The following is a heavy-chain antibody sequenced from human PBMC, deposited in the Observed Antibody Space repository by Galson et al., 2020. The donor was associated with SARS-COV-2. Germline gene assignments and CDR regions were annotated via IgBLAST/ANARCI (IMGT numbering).Heavy chain of an antibody. CDR3: ASATGITMVYFDY. CDR1: GRTISAYY. V-gene: IGHV4-59*01. J-gene: IGHJ4*02. D-gene: IGHD3-10*01. Sequence: SETLSLTCIVSGRTISAYYWSWIRQPPGKGLEWIGYIYNSESTHYNPSLKSRVTITADTSKNQFSLNLNSVTAADTAVYYCASATGITMVYFDYWGQGSLVTVSS. CDR2: IYNSEST.